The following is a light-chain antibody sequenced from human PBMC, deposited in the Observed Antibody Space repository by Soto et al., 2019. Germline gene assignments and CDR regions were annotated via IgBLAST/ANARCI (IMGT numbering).Light chain of an antibody. CDR1: SSDVGAYIY. CDR2: DIT. Sequence: QSALAQPASVSGSPGQSITISCTGTSSDVGAYIYVSWYQQHPGKAPKLMIYDITNRPSGVSNRFSGSKSGNTASLAISGLQAEDEADYYCVSFTTSSSYVFGTGTKVTVL. V-gene: IGLV2-14*01. CDR3: VSFTTSSSYV. J-gene: IGLJ1*01.